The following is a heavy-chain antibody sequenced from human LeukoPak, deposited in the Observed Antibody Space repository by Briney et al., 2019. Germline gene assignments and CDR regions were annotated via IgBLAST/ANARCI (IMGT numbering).Heavy chain of an antibody. CDR2: ISGSGGST. CDR1: GFTFSSYA. V-gene: IGHV3-23*01. D-gene: IGHD3-3*01. Sequence: GGSLRLSCAASGFTFSSYAMSWVRQAPGKGLEWVSAISGSGGSTYYADSVKGRFTIPRDNSKNTLYLQMNSLRAEDTAVYYCAKRNLVLRFLEWLSYYFDYWGQGTLVTVSS. CDR3: AKRNLVLRFLEWLSYYFDY. J-gene: IGHJ4*02.